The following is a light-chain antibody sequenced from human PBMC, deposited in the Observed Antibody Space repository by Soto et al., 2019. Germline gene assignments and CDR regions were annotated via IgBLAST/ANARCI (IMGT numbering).Light chain of an antibody. CDR3: AAWDDSLNGFFV. CDR2: SNN. CDR1: GSNIGTNT. Sequence: QSVLTQPPSASGTPGQRVTIYCSGSGSNIGTNTVNWYQHVPGTAPKLLIDSNNQRPSGVPDRFSGSKSGTSASLAISGLQSEDEADYYCAAWDDSLNGFFVFGTGTKVTVL. J-gene: IGLJ1*01. V-gene: IGLV1-44*01.